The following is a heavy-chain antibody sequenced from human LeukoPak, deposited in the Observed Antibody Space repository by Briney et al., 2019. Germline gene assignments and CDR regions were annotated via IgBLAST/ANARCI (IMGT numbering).Heavy chain of an antibody. Sequence: SVKVSCKASGFTFTSSVVQWVRQARGQRLEWIGWIVVGSGNTNYAQKFQERVTITRDMSTSTAYMELSSLRSEDTAVYYCAAGYNWNTPPFDPWGQGTLVTVSS. CDR3: AAGYNWNTPPFDP. CDR1: GFTFTSSV. CDR2: IVVGSGNT. V-gene: IGHV1-58*01. D-gene: IGHD1-1*01. J-gene: IGHJ5*02.